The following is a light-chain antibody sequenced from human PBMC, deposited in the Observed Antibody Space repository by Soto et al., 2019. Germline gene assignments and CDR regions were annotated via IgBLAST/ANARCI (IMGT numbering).Light chain of an antibody. V-gene: IGKV1-33*01. CDR3: QQRHNLPHT. CDR2: DAS. CDR1: QDVRKY. Sequence: DIQMTQSPSSLSASVGDRVTITCQASQDVRKYLSWYQQKARKAPKLLIYDASNLETGVPSRFSGSWSGTDFTFTISSLQPEDISTYYCQQRHNLPHTFGPGTKVDIK. J-gene: IGKJ3*01.